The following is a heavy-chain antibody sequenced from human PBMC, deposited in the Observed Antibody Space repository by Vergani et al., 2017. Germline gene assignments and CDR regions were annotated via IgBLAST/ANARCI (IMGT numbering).Heavy chain of an antibody. CDR2: IYWNDDQ. J-gene: IGHJ6*03. CDR1: GFSLNTRGVS. D-gene: IGHD1-7*01. CDR3: VYRKTECGTTGCLYPFYVYYYMDV. Sequence: QITLKESGPTLVKPPQPLTLTCTFSGFSLNTRGVSVAWIRQPPGKALGWLALIYWNDDQPYSPSLNNRVTITKDTSKNKVVLTMTNMDYVDTGTYYCVYRKTECGTTGCLYPFYVYYYMDVWGKGTTVTVSS. V-gene: IGHV2-5*04.